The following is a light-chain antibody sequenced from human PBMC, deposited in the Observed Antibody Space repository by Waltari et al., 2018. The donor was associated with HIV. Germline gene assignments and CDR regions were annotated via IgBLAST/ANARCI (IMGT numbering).Light chain of an antibody. CDR3: ALWTDTLTGWV. Sequence: QIVLTQTHSTTRNPRQRITISCSVVTSNITIKSVHYYHHVPGTVPRLLIYRTTQRPSGVPDRFSGSISGTSASLAISGLHYEDDGDYYCALWTDTLTGWVFGGGTKVTVL. V-gene: IGLV1-44*01. CDR2: RTT. J-gene: IGLJ3*02. CDR1: TSNITIKS.